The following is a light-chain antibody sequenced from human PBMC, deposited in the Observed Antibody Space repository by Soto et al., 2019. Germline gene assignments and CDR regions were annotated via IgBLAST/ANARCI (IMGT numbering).Light chain of an antibody. CDR2: EVN. J-gene: IGLJ1*01. V-gene: IGLV2-14*01. CDR3: SPYTSSSNGL. Sequence: QSALTQPASVSGSPGQSITVSCTGASSDVGGYNYVSWYQQHPGKAPKLMIYEVNYRPSGVSNRFSGSKSGNTASLTISGLPAEDGADYSCSPYTSSSNGLFGNGTKVTV. CDR1: SSDVGGYNY.